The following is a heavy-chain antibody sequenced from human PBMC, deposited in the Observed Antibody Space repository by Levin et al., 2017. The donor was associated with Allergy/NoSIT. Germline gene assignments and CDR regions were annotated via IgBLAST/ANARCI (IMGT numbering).Heavy chain of an antibody. CDR3: ARSAARGDVDYFDY. V-gene: IGHV3-48*03. J-gene: IGHJ4*02. D-gene: IGHD6-6*01. Sequence: GGSLRLSCAASGFTFSSYEMNWVRQAPGKGLEWVSYISSSGSTIYYADSVKGRFTISRDNAKNSLYLQMNSLRAEDTAVYYCARSAARGDVDYFDYWGQGTLVTVSS. CDR2: ISSSGSTI. CDR1: GFTFSSYE.